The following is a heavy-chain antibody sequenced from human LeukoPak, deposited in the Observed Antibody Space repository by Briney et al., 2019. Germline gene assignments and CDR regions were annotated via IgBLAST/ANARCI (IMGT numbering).Heavy chain of an antibody. CDR1: GGSISSYY. CDR2: IYYSGST. V-gene: IGHV4-59*12. Sequence: SETLSLTCTVSGGSISSYYWSWIRQPPGKGLEWIGYIYYSGSTNYNPSLKSRVTISVDTSKNQFSLKLSSVTAADTAVYYCAREVRSPWGWFDPWGQGTLVTVSS. D-gene: IGHD7-27*01. CDR3: AREVRSPWGWFDP. J-gene: IGHJ5*02.